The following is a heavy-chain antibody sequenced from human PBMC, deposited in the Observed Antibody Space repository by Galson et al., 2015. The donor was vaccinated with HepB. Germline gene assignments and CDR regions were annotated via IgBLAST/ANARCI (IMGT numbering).Heavy chain of an antibody. Sequence: LRLSCAASGFTFSDYYMSWIRQAPGKGLEWVSYISSSSSYTNYADSVKGRFTISRDNAKNSLYLQMNSLRAEDTAVYYCARGIAAAGTGPIFDYWGQGTLVTVSS. CDR3: ARGIAAAGTGPIFDY. CDR2: ISSSSSYT. J-gene: IGHJ4*02. V-gene: IGHV3-11*06. D-gene: IGHD6-13*01. CDR1: GFTFSDYY.